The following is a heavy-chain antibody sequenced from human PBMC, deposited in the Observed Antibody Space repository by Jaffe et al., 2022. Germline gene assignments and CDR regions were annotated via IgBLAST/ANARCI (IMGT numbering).Heavy chain of an antibody. Sequence: QVQLQESGPGLVKPSGTLSLTCAVSGGSISSSNWWSWIRQPPGKGLEWIGEIYHSGSTNYNPSLKSRVTISVDKSKNQFSLKLSSVTAADTAVYYCAREPLSYSSSWVDSSGWRDDYWGQGTLVTVSS. CDR2: IYHSGST. J-gene: IGHJ4*02. CDR1: GGSISSSNW. CDR3: AREPLSYSSSWVDSSGWRDDY. V-gene: IGHV4-4*02. D-gene: IGHD6-13*01.